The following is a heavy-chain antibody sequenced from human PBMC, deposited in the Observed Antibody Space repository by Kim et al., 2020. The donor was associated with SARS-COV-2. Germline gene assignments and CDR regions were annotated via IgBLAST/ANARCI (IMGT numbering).Heavy chain of an antibody. J-gene: IGHJ5*02. V-gene: IGHV1-18*01. CDR1: GYTFSSYG. D-gene: IGHD5-12*01. Sequence: ASVKVSCMASGYTFSSYGISWVRQAPGQGLQWMGWISADDGDTNYAQNFQGRVTMTKDTSTTTVYMELRSLGFDDTAVYYCARDCGHEGRDTFDPWGQGTLPRVSS. CDR2: ISADDGDT. CDR3: ARDCGHEGRDTFDP.